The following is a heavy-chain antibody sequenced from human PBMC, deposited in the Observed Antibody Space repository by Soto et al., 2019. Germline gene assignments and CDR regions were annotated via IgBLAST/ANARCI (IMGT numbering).Heavy chain of an antibody. J-gene: IGHJ6*02. Sequence: QVQLVESGGGLVKPGGSLRLSCAASGFTFSDYYMSWIRQAPGKGLEWVSYISSSSSYTNYADSVKGRFTISRDNAKNSLYLQMNSLRAEDTAVYYCARTGYSGWSTDYYGMDVWGQGTTVTVSS. CDR3: ARTGYSGWSTDYYGMDV. V-gene: IGHV3-11*06. D-gene: IGHD6-19*01. CDR1: GFTFSDYY. CDR2: ISSSSSYT.